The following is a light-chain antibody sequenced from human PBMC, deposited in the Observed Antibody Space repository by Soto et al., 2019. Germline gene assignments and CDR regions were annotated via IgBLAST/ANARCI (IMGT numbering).Light chain of an antibody. J-gene: IGKJ1*01. CDR2: GAS. CDR3: QHYNTCPVA. CDR1: QSVSSN. Sequence: EIVMTQSPATLSVSPGERATLSCRASQSVSSNLAWYQQKPGQAPRLLIYGASTRATGIPARFSGSGSGTEFTLTISSLQSEYFAVYYCQHYNTCPVALAQGPKVDIK. V-gene: IGKV3-15*01.